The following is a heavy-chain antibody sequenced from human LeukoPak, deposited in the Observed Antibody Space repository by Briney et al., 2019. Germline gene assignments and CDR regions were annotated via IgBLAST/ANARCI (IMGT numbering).Heavy chain of an antibody. V-gene: IGHV3-21*01. CDR2: ISSSITYI. D-gene: IGHD1-1*01. CDR1: GFTFSSYS. CDR3: ARSPPGVPFNY. J-gene: IGHJ4*02. Sequence: PGGSLRLSWAASGFTFSSYSVSWVRQAPGEGREWVSSISSSITYIYSADSVKGRFTISRDNAKNSLYLQMNSLRPEDTAVYYCARSPPGVPFNYWGQGTLVTVSS.